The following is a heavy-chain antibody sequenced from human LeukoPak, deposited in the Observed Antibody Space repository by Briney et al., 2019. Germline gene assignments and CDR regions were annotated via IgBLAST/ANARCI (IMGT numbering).Heavy chain of an antibody. CDR1: GDSISSSNPY. D-gene: IGHD1-26*01. V-gene: IGHV4-39*07. Sequence: SGTLSLTCTVSGDSISSSNPYWGWIRQPPGKGLEWIGSMWFGATTSYDPSLKSRVTISIDPSKNQFSLKLSSVTAADTALYYCARGRRGSYFQDFWGQGTLVTVSS. J-gene: IGHJ4*02. CDR3: ARGRRGSYFQDF. CDR2: MWFGATT.